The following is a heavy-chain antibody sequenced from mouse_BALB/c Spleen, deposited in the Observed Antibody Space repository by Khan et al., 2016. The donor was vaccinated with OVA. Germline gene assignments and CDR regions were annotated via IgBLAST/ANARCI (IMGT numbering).Heavy chain of an antibody. CDR3: ARGYDFFAS. Sequence: EVQLQESGPDLVKPVASVKISCKASGYSFTLYYMSWVKQSHGKSLEWIGRVNPNTDNINYNQEFKGKAILTVDKSSNTAYMELRSLTSEDSAVYFCARGYDFFASGGQGTLVTVSA. CDR1: GYSFTLYY. J-gene: IGHJ3*01. D-gene: IGHD2-14*01. CDR2: VNPNTDNI. V-gene: IGHV1-26*01.